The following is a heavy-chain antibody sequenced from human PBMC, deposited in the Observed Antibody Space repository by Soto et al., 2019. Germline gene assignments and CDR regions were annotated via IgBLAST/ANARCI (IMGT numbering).Heavy chain of an antibody. V-gene: IGHV3-53*01. CDR3: ARDEESGWYFDFDY. Sequence: EVQLVESGGGLIQPGGSLRLSCAASGFTVSSNYMSWVPQAPGQGLEWVSVIYSGGSTYYADSMKGRFTNSRDNSKHTLYLQMNSLRAEDTAVYYCARDEESGWYFDFDYWGQGTLVTVS. CDR1: GFTVSSNY. CDR2: IYSGGST. J-gene: IGHJ4*02. D-gene: IGHD6-19*01.